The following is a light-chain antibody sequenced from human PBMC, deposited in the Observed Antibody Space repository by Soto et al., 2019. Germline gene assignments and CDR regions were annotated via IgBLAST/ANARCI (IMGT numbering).Light chain of an antibody. J-gene: IGKJ1*01. Sequence: DIQLTQSPSFLSASVGDRVTITCRASQDISGYLAWFQQRPGKAPKLLISAASTLQSGVPSRFSGSGSGTEFALTLSILQPEDFATYYCQQRDSYPWTFGQGSKVYIK. CDR1: QDISGY. CDR3: QQRDSYPWT. V-gene: IGKV1-9*01. CDR2: AAS.